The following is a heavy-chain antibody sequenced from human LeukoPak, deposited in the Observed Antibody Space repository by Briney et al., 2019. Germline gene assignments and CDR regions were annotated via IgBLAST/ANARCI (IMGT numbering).Heavy chain of an antibody. Sequence: SVKVSCKASEGTFSSYAISWVRQAPGQGLEWMGGIIPIFGTANYAQKFQGRVTITADESTSTAYMELSSLRSEDTAVYYCARDSSSFYYYYGMDVWGQGTTVTVSS. CDR3: ARDSSSFYYYYGMDV. J-gene: IGHJ6*02. D-gene: IGHD6-13*01. V-gene: IGHV1-69*13. CDR1: EGTFSSYA. CDR2: IIPIFGTA.